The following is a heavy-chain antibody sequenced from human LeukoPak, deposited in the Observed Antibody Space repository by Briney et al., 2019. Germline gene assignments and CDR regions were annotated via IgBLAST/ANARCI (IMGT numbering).Heavy chain of an antibody. J-gene: IGHJ6*03. CDR3: ARVVSGAGGYYYYYMDV. CDR2: INPSGGST. CDR1: GYTFTSYY. Sequence: ASVKVSCKASGYTFTSYYMHWVRQAPGQGLEWMGIINPSGGSTSYAQKFQGRVTMTRDMSTSTVYMELSSLRSEDTAVYYCARVVSGAGGYYYYYMDVWSKGTTVTVSS. V-gene: IGHV1-46*01. D-gene: IGHD3-10*01.